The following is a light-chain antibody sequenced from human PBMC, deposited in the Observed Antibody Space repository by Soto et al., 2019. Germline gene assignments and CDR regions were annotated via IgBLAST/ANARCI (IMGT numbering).Light chain of an antibody. CDR3: QQYGSSPWT. CDR2: GVS. J-gene: IGKJ1*01. Sequence: EIVWTQSQGTLSLSPGERATLSCRASQRVSSSYLAWDQQKPGQAPRLLIYGVSSRATGIPDRFSGSVSGTDFTLTISRLEPEDFAVYYCQQYGSSPWTFGQGTKVEIK. CDR1: QRVSSSY. V-gene: IGKV3-20*01.